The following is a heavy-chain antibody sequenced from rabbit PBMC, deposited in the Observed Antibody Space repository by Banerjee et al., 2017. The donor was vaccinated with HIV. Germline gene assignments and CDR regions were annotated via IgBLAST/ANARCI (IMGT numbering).Heavy chain of an antibody. CDR2: IYAGSSGST. V-gene: IGHV1S45*01. Sequence: QEQLEESGGDLVKPEGSLTLTCTASGFSFSSSYWICWVRQAPGKGLEWIACIYAGSSGSTYYASWAKGRFTISKTSSTTVTLQMTSLTAADTATYFCARVGYDDYGIGGYFNLWGPGTLVTVS. CDR3: ARVGYDDYGIGGYFNL. CDR1: GFSFSSSYW. J-gene: IGHJ4*01. D-gene: IGHD2-1*01.